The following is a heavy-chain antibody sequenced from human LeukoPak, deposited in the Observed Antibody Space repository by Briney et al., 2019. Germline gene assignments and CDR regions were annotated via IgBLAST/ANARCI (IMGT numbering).Heavy chain of an antibody. D-gene: IGHD2-2*01. CDR3: SGCSSTSCSSLYMDV. CDR2: ISDGGGSG. CDR1: GITLSNYG. Sequence: PGGSLRLSCAVSGITLSNYGMSWVRQAPGRGLEWVAGISDGGGSGNYADSVKGRFTISRDNPKNTLYLQMNSLKTEDTAVYYCSGCSSTSCSSLYMDVWGKGTTVTVSS. V-gene: IGHV3-23*01. J-gene: IGHJ6*03.